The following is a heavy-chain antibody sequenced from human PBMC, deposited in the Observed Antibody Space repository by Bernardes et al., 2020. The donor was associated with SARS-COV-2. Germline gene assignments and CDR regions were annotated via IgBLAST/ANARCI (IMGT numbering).Heavy chain of an antibody. D-gene: IGHD3-10*01. CDR2: ISAYNGNT. CDR3: ARERYGSGSPKNKYYYYGMDV. CDR1: GYTFTSYG. Sequence: ASVKVSCKASGYTFTSYGISWVRQAPGQGLEWMGWISAYNGNTNYAQKLQGRVTMTTDTSTSTAYMELRSLRSDDTAVYYCARERYGSGSPKNKYYYYGMDVWGQGTTVTVSS. V-gene: IGHV1-18*01. J-gene: IGHJ6*02.